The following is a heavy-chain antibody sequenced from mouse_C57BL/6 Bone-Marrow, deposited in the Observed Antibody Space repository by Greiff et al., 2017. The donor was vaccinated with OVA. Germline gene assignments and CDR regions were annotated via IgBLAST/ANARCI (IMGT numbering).Heavy chain of an antibody. CDR3: ARKDYPGIAY. J-gene: IGHJ3*01. CDR2: ISYDGSN. CDR1: GYSITSGYY. Sequence: EVQLQQSGPGLVKPSQSLSLTCSVTGYSITSGYYWNWIRQFPGNKLEWMGYISYDGSNNYNPSLKNRISITRDTSKNQFFLKLNSVTTEDTATYYCARKDYPGIAYWGQGTLVTVSA. V-gene: IGHV3-6*01. D-gene: IGHD2-4*01.